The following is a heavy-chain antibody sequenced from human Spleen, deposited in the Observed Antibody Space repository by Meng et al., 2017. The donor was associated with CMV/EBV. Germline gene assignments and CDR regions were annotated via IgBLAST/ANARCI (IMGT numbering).Heavy chain of an antibody. CDR2: ISMSGKTI. D-gene: IGHD4-11*01. CDR3: ASNYVYYYGMDV. Sequence: GESLKISCAASGFTFSTYSMNWVRQAPGKGLEWVSYISMSGKTIYYPDSVKGRFTISRDNTENSLYLEMNSLRAEDTAVYYCASNYVYYYGMDVWGQGTTVTVSS. J-gene: IGHJ6*02. CDR1: GFTFSTYS. V-gene: IGHV3-48*04.